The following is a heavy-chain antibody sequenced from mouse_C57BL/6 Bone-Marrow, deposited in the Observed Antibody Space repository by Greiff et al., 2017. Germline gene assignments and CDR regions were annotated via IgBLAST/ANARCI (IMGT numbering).Heavy chain of an antibody. D-gene: IGHD2-1*01. CDR1: GYAFSSSW. CDR2: IYPGDGDT. J-gene: IGHJ4*01. Sequence: LVESGPELVKPGASVKISCKASGYAFSSSWMNWVKQRPGKGLEWIGRIYPGDGDTNYNGKFKGKATLTADKSSRTAYMQHSNLTSEDSAVYFCALLWPAWVCYYAMDYWGQGTSVTGSS. CDR3: ALLWPAWVCYYAMDY. V-gene: IGHV1-82*01.